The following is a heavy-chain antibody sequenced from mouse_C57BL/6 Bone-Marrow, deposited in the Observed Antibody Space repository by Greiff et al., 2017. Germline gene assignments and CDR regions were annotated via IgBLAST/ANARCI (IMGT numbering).Heavy chain of an antibody. CDR1: GYTFTSYW. D-gene: IGHD6-2*01. V-gene: IGHV1-55*01. CDR2: IYPGSGST. J-gene: IGHJ3*01. Sequence: VKLQQPGAELVKPGASVQMSCKASGYTFTSYWIPWVKQRPGQGLEWIGDIYPGSGSTNYNEKFKSKATLTVDTSSSTAYMQLSSLTSEDSAVYYCARSLQAAYWGQGTLVTVSA. CDR3: ARSLQAAY.